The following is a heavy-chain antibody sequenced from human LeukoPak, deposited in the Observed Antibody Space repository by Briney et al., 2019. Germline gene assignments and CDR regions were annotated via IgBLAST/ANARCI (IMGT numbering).Heavy chain of an antibody. V-gene: IGHV4-59*01. CDR2: IYYSGST. Sequence: SETLSLTCTISGGSISSYYWSWIRQPPGKGLEWIGYIYYSGSTNYNPSLKSRVTISVDTPKNQFSLKLSSVTAADTAVYYCATKRLRWFGELDDAFDIWGQGTMVTVSS. D-gene: IGHD3-10*01. CDR1: GGSISSYY. CDR3: ATKRLRWFGELDDAFDI. J-gene: IGHJ3*02.